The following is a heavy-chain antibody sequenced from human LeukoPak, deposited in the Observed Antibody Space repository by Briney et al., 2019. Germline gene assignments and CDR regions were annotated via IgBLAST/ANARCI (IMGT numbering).Heavy chain of an antibody. J-gene: IGHJ4*02. Sequence: SETLSLTCTVSGGSISSYYWSWIRQPPGKGLEWIGYIYYSGSTNYNPSLKSRVTISVDTSKNQFSLKLSSVTAADTAVYYCARALQGSVAHDYWGQGTLVTVSS. CDR3: ARALQGSVAHDY. CDR2: IYYSGST. V-gene: IGHV4-59*01. D-gene: IGHD6-19*01. CDR1: GGSISSYY.